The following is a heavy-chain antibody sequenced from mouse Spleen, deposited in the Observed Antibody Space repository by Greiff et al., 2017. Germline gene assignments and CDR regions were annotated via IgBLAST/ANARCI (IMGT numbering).Heavy chain of an antibody. J-gene: IGHJ3*01. CDR2: ISSGSSTI. D-gene: IGHD2-14*01. CDR1: GFTFSDYG. Sequence: EVKLMESGGGLVKPGGSLKLSCAASGFTFSDYGMHWVRQAPEKGLEWVAYISSGSSTIYYADTVKGRFTISRDNAKNTLFLQMTSLRSEDTAMYYCARPDYRYAWFAYWGQGTLVTVSA. V-gene: IGHV5-17*01. CDR3: ARPDYRYAWFAY.